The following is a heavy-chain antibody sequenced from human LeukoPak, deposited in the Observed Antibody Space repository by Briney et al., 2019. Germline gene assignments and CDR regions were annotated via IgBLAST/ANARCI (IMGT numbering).Heavy chain of an antibody. J-gene: IGHJ4*02. CDR3: ARSPPDMEEYYFDY. D-gene: IGHD3-9*01. Sequence: SETLSLTCTVSGGSISSYYWSWIRQPPGKGLEWIGYIYTSGSTNYNPSLKSRVTISVDTSKNQFSLKLSSVTAADTAVYNRARSPPDMEEYYFDYWGQGTLVTVSS. CDR1: GGSISSYY. CDR2: IYTSGST. V-gene: IGHV4-4*09.